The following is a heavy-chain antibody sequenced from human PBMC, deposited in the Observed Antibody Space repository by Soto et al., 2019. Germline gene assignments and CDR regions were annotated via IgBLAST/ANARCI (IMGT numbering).Heavy chain of an antibody. J-gene: IGHJ1*01. V-gene: IGHV3-15*01. CDR1: GFTFSNAW. CDR2: IKSKTDGGTT. D-gene: IGHD6-19*01. CDR3: TTPPTKAVKYFQH. Sequence: GGSLRLSCAASGFTFSNAWMSWVRQAPGKGLEWVGRIKSKTDGGTTDYAAPVKGRFTISRDDSKNTLYLQMNSLKTEDTAVYYCTTPPTKAVKYFQHWGQGTLVTVSS.